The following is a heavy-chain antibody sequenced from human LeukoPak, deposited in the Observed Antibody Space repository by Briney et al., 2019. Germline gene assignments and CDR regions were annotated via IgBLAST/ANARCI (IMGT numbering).Heavy chain of an antibody. J-gene: IGHJ4*02. CDR3: ARRYYGLLDY. V-gene: IGHV3-53*01. D-gene: IGHD2/OR15-2a*01. CDR2: IYSGGST. Sequence: PGGSLRLSCAASGFTVSSNYMNWVRQAPGKGLEWVSVIYSGGSTYYADSVKGRFTISSDNSKNTLYLQMNSLRAEDTAVYYCARRYYGLLDYWGQGTLVTVSS. CDR1: GFTVSSNY.